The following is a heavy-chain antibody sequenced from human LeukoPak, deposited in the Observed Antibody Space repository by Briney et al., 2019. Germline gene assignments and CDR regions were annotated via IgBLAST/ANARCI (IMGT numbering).Heavy chain of an antibody. CDR2: ISGSGGST. D-gene: IGHD3-22*01. CDR1: GFTISSDA. J-gene: IGHJ4*02. Sequence: GGSLRLSCVASGFTISSDAMSWVRQAPGKGLEWVSAISGSGGSTYYADSVKGRFTISRDNSKNTLYLQMNSLRAEDTAVYYCAKKGRYYDSSGFYSLDYWGQGTLVTVSS. CDR3: AKKGRYYDSSGFYSLDY. V-gene: IGHV3-23*01.